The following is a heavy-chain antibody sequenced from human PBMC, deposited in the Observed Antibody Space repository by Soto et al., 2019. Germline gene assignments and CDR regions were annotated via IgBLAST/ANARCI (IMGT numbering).Heavy chain of an antibody. CDR3: AKDKGPIVATILGY. Sequence: GGSLRLSCAASGFTFSSYGMHWVRQAPGKGLEWVAVISYDGSNKYYADSVKGRFTISRDNSKNTLYLQMNSLRAEDTALYYCAKDKGPIVATILGYWGQGTLVTVSS. CDR1: GFTFSSYG. V-gene: IGHV3-30*18. J-gene: IGHJ4*02. D-gene: IGHD5-12*01. CDR2: ISYDGSNK.